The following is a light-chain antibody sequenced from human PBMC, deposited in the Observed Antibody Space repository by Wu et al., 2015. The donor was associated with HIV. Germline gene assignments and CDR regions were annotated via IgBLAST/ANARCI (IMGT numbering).Light chain of an antibody. CDR2: GAS. Sequence: EIVMTQSPATLSVSPGERAALSCRASQSVSSNLAWYQQKPGQAPRLLIHGASSRAIGIPDRFSGSGSATDFVLTISRLESEDFAVYYCQQYGASPMTFGQGTKVEIK. V-gene: IGKV3-20*01. CDR1: QSVSSN. J-gene: IGKJ1*01. CDR3: QQYGASPMT.